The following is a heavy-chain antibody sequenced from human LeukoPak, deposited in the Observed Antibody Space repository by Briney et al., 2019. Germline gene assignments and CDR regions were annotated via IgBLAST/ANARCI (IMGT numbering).Heavy chain of an antibody. Sequence: GGSLRLSCAASVFTFSNYAMSWVRQTLGKGLEWVSGISGSGGTTYYADSVKGRFTVSRDNAKNSLYLQMNSLRAEDTAVYYCAREGGYSSLDYWGQGTLVTVSS. CDR1: VFTFSNYA. CDR2: ISGSGGTT. D-gene: IGHD6-13*01. J-gene: IGHJ4*02. CDR3: AREGGYSSLDY. V-gene: IGHV3-23*01.